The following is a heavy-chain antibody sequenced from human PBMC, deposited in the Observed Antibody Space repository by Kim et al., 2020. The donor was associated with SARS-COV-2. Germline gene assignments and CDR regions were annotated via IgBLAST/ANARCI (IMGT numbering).Heavy chain of an antibody. Sequence: SETLSLTCTVSGGSISSGDYYWSWIRQHPGKGLEWIGYIYYSGSTNYNPYLKSRVTISVDTSKNQFTLKLGSVTAADTAVYYCASDKEDSSSLYWRFFDLWGRGTLVTVSS. CDR3: ASDKEDSSSLYWRFFDL. CDR2: IYYSGST. J-gene: IGHJ2*01. D-gene: IGHD6-13*01. V-gene: IGHV4-31*03. CDR1: GGSISSGDYY.